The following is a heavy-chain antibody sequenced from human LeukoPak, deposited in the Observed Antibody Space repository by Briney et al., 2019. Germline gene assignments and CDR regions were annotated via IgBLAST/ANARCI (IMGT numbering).Heavy chain of an antibody. CDR1: GGSISSSTDY. J-gene: IGHJ5*02. CDR2: IYYSGST. V-gene: IGHV4-39*07. CDR3: AKGSSWSDWFDP. D-gene: IGHD6-13*01. Sequence: ETLSLTCTVSGGSISSSTDYWGWIRQPPGKGLEWIGNIYYSGSTYYNPSLKSRVTISVDTSKNQFSLKLSSVTAADTAVYYCAKGSSWSDWFDPWGQGTLVTVSS.